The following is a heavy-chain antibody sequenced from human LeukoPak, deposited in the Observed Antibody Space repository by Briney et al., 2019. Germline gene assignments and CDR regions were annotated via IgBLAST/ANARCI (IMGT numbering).Heavy chain of an antibody. V-gene: IGHV4-61*02. J-gene: IGHJ4*02. Sequence: PSQTLSLTCTVSGGSISTGSYYGCWIRQPARKVLEWIGRIYTSGSTNYNPSLKRRTTISADSTNNHSSMQICSVSAAETAVYYCARDDGAAGGKALDCWGQGTLVSASS. D-gene: IGHD6-13*01. CDR1: GGSISTGSYY. CDR3: ARDDGAAGGKALDC. CDR2: IYTSGST.